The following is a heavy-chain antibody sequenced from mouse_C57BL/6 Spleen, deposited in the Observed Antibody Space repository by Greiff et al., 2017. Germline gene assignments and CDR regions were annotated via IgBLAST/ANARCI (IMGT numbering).Heavy chain of an antibody. CDR3: ARRKGDY. CDR2: IDPSDSYT. Sequence: QVQLQQSGAELVMPGASVKLSCKASGYTFTSYWMHWVKQRPGQGLEWIGEIDPSDSYTNYNQKFKGKSTLTVDKSSSTAYMQLSSLTSEDSAVYYCARRKGDYWGQGTSVTVSS. J-gene: IGHJ4*01. V-gene: IGHV1-69*01. CDR1: GYTFTSYW.